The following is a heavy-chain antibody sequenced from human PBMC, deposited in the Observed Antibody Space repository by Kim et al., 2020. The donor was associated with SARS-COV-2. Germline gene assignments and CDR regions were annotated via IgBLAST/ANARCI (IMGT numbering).Heavy chain of an antibody. CDR2: IYHSGST. CDR3: TVIVVVPAAGYYYYGMDV. Sequence: SETLSLTCAVSGGSISSSNWWSWVRQPPGKGLEWIGEIYHSGSTNYNPSLKSRVTISVDKSKNQFSLKLSSVTAADTAVYYCTVIVVVPAAGYYYYGMDVWGQGTTVTVSS. J-gene: IGHJ6*02. D-gene: IGHD2-2*01. CDR1: GGSISSSNW. V-gene: IGHV4-4*02.